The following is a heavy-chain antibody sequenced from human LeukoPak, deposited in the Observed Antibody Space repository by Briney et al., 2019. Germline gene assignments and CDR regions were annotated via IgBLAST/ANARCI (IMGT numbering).Heavy chain of an antibody. CDR2: ISDSSTYI. Sequence: GSLRLSCAASGFIFSSYTMNWVRQAPGEGLEWVSSISDSSTYIYYADSVEGRFTISRDNAKSSLFLQMNSLRAGDTAVYYCTRAPPGRDGYSEYWGQGTVVTVST. CDR1: GFIFSSYT. V-gene: IGHV3-21*01. J-gene: IGHJ4*02. CDR3: TRAPPGRDGYSEY. D-gene: IGHD5-24*01.